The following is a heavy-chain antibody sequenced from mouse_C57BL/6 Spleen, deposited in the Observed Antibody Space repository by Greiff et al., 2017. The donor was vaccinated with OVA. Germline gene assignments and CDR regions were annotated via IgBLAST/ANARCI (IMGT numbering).Heavy chain of an antibody. V-gene: IGHV14-3*01. J-gene: IGHJ1*03. D-gene: IGHD2-1*01. Sequence: VQLQQSVAELVRPGASVKLSCTASGFNIKNTYMHWVKQRPEQGLEWIGRIDPANGNTKYAQKFQGKATITADTSSNTAYLQLSSLTSEDTAIYYCSRGDYGNYWYFDVWGTGTTVTVSS. CDR3: SRGDYGNYWYFDV. CDR1: GFNIKNTY. CDR2: IDPANGNT.